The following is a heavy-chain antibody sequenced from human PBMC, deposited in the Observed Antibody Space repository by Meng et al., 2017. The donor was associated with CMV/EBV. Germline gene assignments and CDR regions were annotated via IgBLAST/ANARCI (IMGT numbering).Heavy chain of an antibody. CDR3: ARGGNYDFWSGYYSTLDAFDI. V-gene: IGHV4-34*01. CDR1: GYY. CDR2: INHRGST. Sequence: GYYWSWNRQPPGKGLEWIGEINHRGSTNYNPSLKSRVTISVDTSKNQFSLKLSSVTAADTAVYYCARGGNYDFWSGYYSTLDAFDIWGQGTMVTVSS. J-gene: IGHJ3*02. D-gene: IGHD3-3*01.